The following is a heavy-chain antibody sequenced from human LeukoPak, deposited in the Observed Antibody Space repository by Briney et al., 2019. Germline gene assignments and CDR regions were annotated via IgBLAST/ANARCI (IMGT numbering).Heavy chain of an antibody. CDR3: VEMATMK. J-gene: IGHJ4*02. V-gene: IGHV1-24*01. CDR2: FDPDYGET. CDR1: GYTLTELS. D-gene: IGHD5-24*01. Sequence: GASVKVSCKVSGYTLTELSMHWVRQAPGKGLEWMGGFDPDYGETIYAQKFQGRVTMTEDTSTDTAYMELISLRSEDTAVYYCVEMATMKWGQGTLVIVSS.